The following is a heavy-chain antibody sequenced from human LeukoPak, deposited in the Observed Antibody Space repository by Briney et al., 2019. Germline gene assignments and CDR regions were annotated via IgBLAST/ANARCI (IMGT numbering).Heavy chain of an antibody. D-gene: IGHD4-23*01. CDR2: IYPGDSDT. J-gene: IGHJ6*03. CDR1: GYSFTSYW. CDR3: ATHNYGGNANYYYYMDV. V-gene: IGHV5-51*01. Sequence: GESLKISCKGSGYSFTSYWIGWVRQMPGKGLEWMWIIYPGDSDTRYSPSFQGQVTISADKSISTAYLQWSSLKASDTAMYYCATHNYGGNANYYYYMDVWGKGTTVTVSS.